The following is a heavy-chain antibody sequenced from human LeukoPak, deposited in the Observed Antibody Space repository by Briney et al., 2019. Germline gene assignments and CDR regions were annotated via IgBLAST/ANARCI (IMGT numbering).Heavy chain of an antibody. J-gene: IGHJ4*02. V-gene: IGHV1-46*01. CDR1: GYTFTSYY. D-gene: IGHD3-3*01. Sequence: ASVKVSCXASGYTFTSYYMHWVRQAPGQGLEWMGIINPSGGSTTYAQKFLGRVTMTRDTSTSTAYMELSRLRSDDTAVYYCAVILEWLLEGYYWGQGTLVTVSS. CDR3: AVILEWLLEGYY. CDR2: INPSGGST.